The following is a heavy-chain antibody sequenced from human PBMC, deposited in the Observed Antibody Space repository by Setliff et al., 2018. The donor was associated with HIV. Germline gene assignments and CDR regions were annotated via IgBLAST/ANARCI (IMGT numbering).Heavy chain of an antibody. CDR1: GHTFSNSD. CDR3: TRRKRGSSGYQQ. V-gene: IGHV1-8*01. J-gene: IGHJ4*02. D-gene: IGHD3-22*01. Sequence: ASVKVSCKASGHTFSNSDIHWVRRATGQGLEWMGWMNPNTGVAGYALKFQGRVTTTRDTSISTAYMELSSLRSEDTAVYYCTRRKRGSSGYQQWGQGTLVTVSS. CDR2: MNPNTGVA.